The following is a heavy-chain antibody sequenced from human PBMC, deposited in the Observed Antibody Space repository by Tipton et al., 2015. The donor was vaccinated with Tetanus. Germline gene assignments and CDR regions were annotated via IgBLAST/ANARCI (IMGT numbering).Heavy chain of an antibody. D-gene: IGHD3-10*01. CDR1: GVSISGYY. CDR3: ARVKGTYNHYGLDV. V-gene: IGHV4-4*07. J-gene: IGHJ6*02. Sequence: TLSLTCTVSGVSISGYYWSWIRQPAGKGLEWIGRVDRSGTTTYNPSLKGRVTMSLDTSKNQFSLKLTSVTAADTAMYYCARVKGTYNHYGLDVWGQGTTVTVAS. CDR2: VDRSGTT.